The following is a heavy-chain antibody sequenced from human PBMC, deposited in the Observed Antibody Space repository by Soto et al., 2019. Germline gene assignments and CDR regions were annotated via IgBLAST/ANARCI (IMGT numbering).Heavy chain of an antibody. D-gene: IGHD6-19*01. CDR3: ARCTVDTIVTSGWCHYLDP. J-gene: IGHJ5*02. Sequence: PGGSLRLSCAASGFTFSSSAMSWVRQAPGKGLEWVSAVSGSGGTTYYADSVRGRFTISRGDSKNTLYLQMNSLRAEDTAIYFCARCTVDTIVTSGWCHYLDPWGQGTLVTVSS. CDR2: VSGSGGTT. V-gene: IGHV3-23*01. CDR1: GFTFSSSA.